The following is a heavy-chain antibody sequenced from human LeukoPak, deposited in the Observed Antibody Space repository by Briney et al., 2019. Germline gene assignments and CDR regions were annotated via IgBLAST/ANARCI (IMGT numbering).Heavy chain of an antibody. D-gene: IGHD3-22*01. Sequence: PGRSLRLSCAASGFTFSSYDMHWVRQAPGKGLEWVAVISYDGSNKYYADSVKGRFTISRDNSKNTLYLQMNSLRAEDTAVYYCARGVGVVVRYYYDSSGYSPLTPYPYWGQGTLVTVSS. CDR3: ARGVGVVVRYYYDSSGYSPLTPYPY. CDR1: GFTFSSYD. CDR2: ISYDGSNK. J-gene: IGHJ4*02. V-gene: IGHV3-30*03.